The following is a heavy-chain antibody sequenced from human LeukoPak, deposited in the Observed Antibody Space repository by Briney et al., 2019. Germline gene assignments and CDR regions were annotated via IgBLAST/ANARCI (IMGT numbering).Heavy chain of an antibody. V-gene: IGHV4-34*01. CDR3: ARMKPDCSGTSCYGGAFDI. D-gene: IGHD2-2*01. J-gene: IGHJ3*02. Sequence: SETLSLTCAVYGGSFSGYYWSWIRQPPGKGLEWIGEINHSGSTNYNPSLKSRVTISVDTSKNQFSLKLSSVTAADTAVYYCARMKPDCSGTSCYGGAFDIWGQGTMVTVSS. CDR1: GGSFSGYY. CDR2: INHSGST.